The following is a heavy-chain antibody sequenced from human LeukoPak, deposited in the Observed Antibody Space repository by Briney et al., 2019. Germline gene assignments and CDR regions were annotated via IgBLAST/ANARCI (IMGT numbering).Heavy chain of an antibody. CDR3: TKEFTSYTSGWFFQH. V-gene: IGHV3-30*18. D-gene: IGHD6-13*01. J-gene: IGHJ1*01. CDR1: GFTFSNYG. CDR2: ISHDGTTT. Sequence: PGGSLRLSRAASGFTFSNYGMQWVRQAPGKGLEWLAVISHDGTTTFYADSVKGRFTISRDNSKNTVDLQMSSLRAEDTAVYYCTKEFTSYTSGWFFQHWGQGTLVTVSS.